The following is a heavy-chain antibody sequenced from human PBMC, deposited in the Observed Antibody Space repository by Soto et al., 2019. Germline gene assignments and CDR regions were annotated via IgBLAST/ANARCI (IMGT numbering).Heavy chain of an antibody. CDR1: GFTFSSYG. J-gene: IGHJ3*02. Sequence: QVRLVESGGGVVQPGRSLRLSCAASGFTFSSYGMHWVRQAPGKGLQWVAVIYYDGSNEYYADSVKGRLTVSRDNSKNMVYLQMNSLRAEDTAVYFCARDPYFGAFDIWGQGTMVTVSS. CDR3: ARDPYFGAFDI. V-gene: IGHV3-33*01. CDR2: IYYDGSNE. D-gene: IGHD3-9*01.